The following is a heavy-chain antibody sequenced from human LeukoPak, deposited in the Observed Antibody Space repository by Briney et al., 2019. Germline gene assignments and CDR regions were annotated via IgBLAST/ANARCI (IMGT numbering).Heavy chain of an antibody. CDR3: TTDRYGNAFDI. V-gene: IGHV3-15*01. Sequence: GGSLRLSCAASGFTFSNAWLSWVRQAPGKGLEWVGRIKSKTDGGTTDYAAPVKGRFTISRDDSKNTLNLQMNSLKTEDTAVYYCTTDRYGNAFDIWGQGTMVTVSS. CDR2: IKSKTDGGTT. J-gene: IGHJ3*02. D-gene: IGHD3-16*02. CDR1: GFTFSNAW.